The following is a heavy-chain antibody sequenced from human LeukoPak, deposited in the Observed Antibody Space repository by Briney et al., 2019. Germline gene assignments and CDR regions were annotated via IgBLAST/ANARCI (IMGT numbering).Heavy chain of an antibody. V-gene: IGHV4-59*11. CDR3: ARDPTTVTKGFDI. J-gene: IGHJ3*02. D-gene: IGHD4-17*01. CDR1: AASFNTHD. Sequence: PSETLSLTCTVSAASFNTHDWTWIRQPPGKGLEWSGYISYGGSTNYNPSLKSRVTISVDTSKNQFFLRLTSLTAADTAVYYCARDPTTVTKGFDIWGQGTMVTVSS. CDR2: ISYGGST.